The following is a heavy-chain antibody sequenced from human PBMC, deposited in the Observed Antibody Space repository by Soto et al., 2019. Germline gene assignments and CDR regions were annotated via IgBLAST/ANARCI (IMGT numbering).Heavy chain of an antibody. J-gene: IGHJ4*02. CDR3: ARSAPGRYSYGWYYFDY. CDR1: GFTFSSYA. V-gene: IGHV3-30-3*01. Sequence: PGGSLRLSCAASGFTFSSYAMHWVRQAPGKGLEWVAVISYDGSNKYYADSVKGRFTISRDNSKNTLYLQMNSLRAEDTAVYYCARSAPGRYSYGWYYFDYWGQGTLVTVS. D-gene: IGHD5-18*01. CDR2: ISYDGSNK.